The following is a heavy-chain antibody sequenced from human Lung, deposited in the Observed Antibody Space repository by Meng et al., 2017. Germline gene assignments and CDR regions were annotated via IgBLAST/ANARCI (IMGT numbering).Heavy chain of an antibody. D-gene: IGHD3-9*01. CDR3: ARGGMYYDILTGYYSRGNYFDY. Sequence: SETLSLTCTVSGGPISSGSYYWSWIRQPAGKGLEWIGRIYTSGSTNYNPSLKSRVTISVDTSKNQFSLKLSSVTAADTAVYYCARGGMYYDILTGYYSRGNYFDYWGQGTLVTVSS. V-gene: IGHV4-61*02. CDR2: IYTSGST. J-gene: IGHJ4*02. CDR1: GGPISSGSYY.